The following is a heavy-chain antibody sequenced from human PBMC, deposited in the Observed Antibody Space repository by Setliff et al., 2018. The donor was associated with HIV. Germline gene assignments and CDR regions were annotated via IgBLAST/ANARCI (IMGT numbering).Heavy chain of an antibody. CDR2: IYPVDSDT. Sequence: GESLKISCKGSGYIFTSYWIAWVRQMPGKGLEWMGIIYPVDSDTRYSPSFQGQVTISADKSISTAFLQWNSLRASDTAMYYCARLPGTWLQSLWERAPYYFDYWGPGTLVTVSS. D-gene: IGHD5-12*01. CDR1: GYIFTSYW. V-gene: IGHV5-51*01. CDR3: ARLPGTWLQSLWERAPYYFDY. J-gene: IGHJ4*02.